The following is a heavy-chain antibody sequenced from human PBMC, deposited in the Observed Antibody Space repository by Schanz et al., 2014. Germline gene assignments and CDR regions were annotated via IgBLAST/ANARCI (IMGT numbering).Heavy chain of an antibody. D-gene: IGHD6-13*01. V-gene: IGHV1-18*01. CDR2: ISVYHGHT. J-gene: IGHJ4*02. CDR3: ARDGEAAAGCDY. Sequence: QGQLVQSGAEVKKPGASATVSCKASGYTFNNHGISWVRQAPGQGLEWMGWISVYHGHTNYAEKVHGRVTMTRDTSTSTVYMELSSLRSEDTTVYYCARDGEAAAGCDYWGQGTLVTVSS. CDR1: GYTFNNHG.